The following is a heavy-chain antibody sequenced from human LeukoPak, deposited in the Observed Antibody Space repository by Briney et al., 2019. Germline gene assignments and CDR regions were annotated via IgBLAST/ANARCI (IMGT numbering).Heavy chain of an antibody. CDR3: VREGSSGYYDY. J-gene: IGHJ4*02. CDR1: GGSISSSSYY. D-gene: IGHD3-22*01. Sequence: SETLSLTCTVSGGSISSSSYYWGWIRQPPGKGLEWIGSMYYSGSTYYNPSLKSRVTISVDTSKNQFSLKLSSVTAADTAVYYCVREGSSGYYDYWGQGTLVTVSS. V-gene: IGHV4-39*07. CDR2: MYYSGST.